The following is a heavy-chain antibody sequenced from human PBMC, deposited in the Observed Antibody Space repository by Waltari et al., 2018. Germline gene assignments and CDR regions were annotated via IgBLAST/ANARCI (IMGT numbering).Heavy chain of an antibody. D-gene: IGHD2-15*01. CDR1: GGSFSGYY. Sequence: QVQLQQWGAGLLQSSETLSLTCAVYGGSFSGYYWGWVRQPPGKGLEWIGEVNHAGKTNHNPALRSRVTRSAETSKSQFSRNLNSVTAADTAVYYCVRLEDCTGPGGHCYSGDPFALDVWGQGTTVTVSS. CDR3: VRLEDCTGPGGHCYSGDPFALDV. J-gene: IGHJ6*02. V-gene: IGHV4-34*02. CDR2: VNHAGKT.